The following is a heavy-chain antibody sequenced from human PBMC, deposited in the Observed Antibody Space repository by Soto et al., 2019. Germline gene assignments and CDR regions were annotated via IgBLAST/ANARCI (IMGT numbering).Heavy chain of an antibody. D-gene: IGHD5-12*01. J-gene: IGHJ4*02. Sequence: EVQLVESGGGLVQPGGSLRLSCAASGFTFSNYAMDWVRQAPGKGLEWVSDISSSSNTLYYAGSVKDRFTISSDNAKSSLYRQMNRLRDADTGVYYWVRDGREYSGFDPDYWGQGTLVTVSS. V-gene: IGHV3-48*02. CDR3: VRDGREYSGFDPDY. CDR2: ISSSSNTL. CDR1: GFTFSNYA.